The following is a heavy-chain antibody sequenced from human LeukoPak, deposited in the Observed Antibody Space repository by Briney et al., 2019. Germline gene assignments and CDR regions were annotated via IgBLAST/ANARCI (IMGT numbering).Heavy chain of an antibody. J-gene: IGHJ6*03. CDR1: GGSFSGYY. CDR3: ARVSYYYYYMDV. Sequence: PAETLSLTCAVYGGSFSGYYWSWIRQPPGKGLEWIGEINHSVSTNYNPALKSRVTISVDTSKNQFSLKLSSVTAADTDVYYCARVSYYYYYMDVWGKGTTVTVSS. V-gene: IGHV4-34*01. D-gene: IGHD3-22*01. CDR2: INHSVST.